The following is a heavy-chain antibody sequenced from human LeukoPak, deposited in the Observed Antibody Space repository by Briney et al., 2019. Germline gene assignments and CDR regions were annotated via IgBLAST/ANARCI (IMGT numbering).Heavy chain of an antibody. V-gene: IGHV1-69*13. D-gene: IGHD1-26*01. CDR3: ARGPAGGSYDFDY. J-gene: IGHJ4*02. CDR2: IIPIFGTA. CDR1: GGTFSSYA. Sequence: SVKVSCKAYGGTFSSYAISWVLQAPGQGLEWMGGIIPIFGTANYAQKFQGRVTITADESTSTAYMELSSLRSEDTAVYYCARGPAGGSYDFDYWGQGTLVTVSS.